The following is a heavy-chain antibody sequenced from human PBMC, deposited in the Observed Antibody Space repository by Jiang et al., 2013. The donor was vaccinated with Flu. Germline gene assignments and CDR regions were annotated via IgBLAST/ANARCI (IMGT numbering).Heavy chain of an antibody. D-gene: IGHD3-22*01. CDR3: AKDTTYDGSGQAIFDI. V-gene: IGHV3-9*01. CDR2: ISWNSGSI. J-gene: IGHJ3*02. Sequence: VQLVESGGGLVQPGRSLRLSCAASGFTFDDYAMHWVRQAPGKGLEWVSGISWNSGSIGYADSVKGRFTISRDNAKNSLYLQMNSLRAEDTALYYCAKDTTYDGSGQAIFDIWGQGTMVTVSS. CDR1: GFTFDDYA.